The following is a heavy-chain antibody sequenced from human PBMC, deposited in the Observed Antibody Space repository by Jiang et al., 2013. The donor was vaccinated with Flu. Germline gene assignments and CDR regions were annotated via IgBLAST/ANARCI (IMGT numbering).Heavy chain of an antibody. D-gene: IGHD6-19*01. CDR1: NGSISSSSYY. Sequence: TCTVSNGSISSSSYYWGWIRQPPGKGLEWIGSIYYSGSTYYNPSLKSRVTISVDTSKNQFSLKLSSVTAADTAVYYCARDRRVSNIAVAGDSYYFDYWGQGTLVTVSS. CDR3: ARDRRVSNIAVAGDSYYFDY. CDR2: IYYSGST. V-gene: IGHV4-39*07. J-gene: IGHJ4*02.